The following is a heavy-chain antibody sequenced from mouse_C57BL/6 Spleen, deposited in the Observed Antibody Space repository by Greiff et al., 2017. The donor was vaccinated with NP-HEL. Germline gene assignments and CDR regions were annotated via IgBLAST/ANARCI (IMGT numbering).Heavy chain of an antibody. CDR1: GFTFSDYY. Sequence: EVKLVESGGGLVQPGGSLKLSCAASGFTFSDYYMYWVRQTPEKRLEWVAYISNGGGSTYYPDTVKGRFTSSRDNANNTLYLQMSRLKSEDTAMYYCARHVDDSSGPWFAYWGQGTLVTVSA. V-gene: IGHV5-12*01. CDR3: ARHVDDSSGPWFAY. J-gene: IGHJ3*01. D-gene: IGHD3-2*02. CDR2: ISNGGGST.